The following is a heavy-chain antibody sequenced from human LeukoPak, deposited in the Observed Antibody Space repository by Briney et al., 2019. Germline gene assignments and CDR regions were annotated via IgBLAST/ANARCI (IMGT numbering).Heavy chain of an antibody. CDR3: AADRGLFDWNAGAFDI. J-gene: IGHJ3*02. CDR1: GFPFTTHW. Sequence: GGSLRLSCAASGFPFTTHWMHWVRQVPGKGLVWVSRISGDASITNYADSMKGRFTISRDNAKNTLYLQMNSLRADDTAMYYCAADRGLFDWNAGAFDIWGHGTMVSVSS. CDR2: ISGDASIT. D-gene: IGHD1-1*01. V-gene: IGHV3-74*01.